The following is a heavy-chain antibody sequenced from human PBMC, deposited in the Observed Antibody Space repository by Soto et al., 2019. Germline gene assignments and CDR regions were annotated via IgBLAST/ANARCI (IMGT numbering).Heavy chain of an antibody. CDR2: MNPNSGNS. V-gene: IGHV1-8*01. CDR3: ARSSSSADYYYYDLDV. J-gene: IGHJ6*02. Sequence: ASVKVSCKASWYIFTSSDINWVRQATGRGLEYMGRMNPNSGNSAYAQQFQGRVTMTRNTSISTAYMRLSGLRSEDTAIYYCARSSSSADYYYYDLDVWGQGTTVTVSS. D-gene: IGHD6-6*01. CDR1: WYIFTSSD.